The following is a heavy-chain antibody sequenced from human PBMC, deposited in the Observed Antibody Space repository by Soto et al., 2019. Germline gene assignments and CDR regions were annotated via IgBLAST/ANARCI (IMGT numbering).Heavy chain of an antibody. V-gene: IGHV3-23*01. CDR2: ISDSGGVT. D-gene: IGHD3-16*01. CDR3: AKGYGSVYYYGLDA. J-gene: IGHJ6*02. CDR1: GFIFNNYA. Sequence: VQVLESGGGLVQPGGSLRLSCAASGFIFNNYAMSWVRQAPGKGLQWVSGISDSGGVTYYPESMKGRFTISRDNSKNTVYLQMNSLRAEYTAVYSCAKGYGSVYYYGLDACGQGTTVTVSS.